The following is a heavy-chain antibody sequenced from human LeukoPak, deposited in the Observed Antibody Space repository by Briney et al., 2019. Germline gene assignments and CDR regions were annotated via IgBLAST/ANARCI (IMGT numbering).Heavy chain of an antibody. Sequence: GGSLRLSCTACGFIFRDYFMSWVRQSPGKGLEWVGIIRSKAYGGTTKYAASMKGRFTISRDDSKSTAYLQMNSLKTEDTAVYFCTREWDKLCGGDCYLGFDSWGQGTLVTVSS. CDR3: TREWDKLCGGDCYLGFDS. D-gene: IGHD2-21*01. CDR2: IRSKAYGGTT. J-gene: IGHJ4*02. V-gene: IGHV3-49*04. CDR1: GFIFRDYF.